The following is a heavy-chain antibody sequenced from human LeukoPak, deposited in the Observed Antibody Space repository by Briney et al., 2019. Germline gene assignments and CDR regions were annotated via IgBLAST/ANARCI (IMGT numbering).Heavy chain of an antibody. J-gene: IGHJ4*02. Sequence: PGGSLRLSCAASGFTFSSYAMSWVRQAPGKGLEWVSAISGSGGSTYYADSVKGRFTISRDNSKNTLYLQMNSLRAEDTAVYYCARDWELLREGSFDYWGQGTLVTVSS. V-gene: IGHV3-23*01. CDR3: ARDWELLREGSFDY. D-gene: IGHD1-26*01. CDR2: ISGSGGST. CDR1: GFTFSSYA.